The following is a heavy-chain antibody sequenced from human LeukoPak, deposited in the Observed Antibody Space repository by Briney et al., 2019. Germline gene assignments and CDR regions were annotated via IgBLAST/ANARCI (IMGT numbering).Heavy chain of an antibody. CDR3: ARERGSRVGATPSDY. Sequence: GGSLRLSCAASGFTFSSYEMNWVRQAPGKGLEWVSYISSSGSTIYYADSVKGRFTISRDNAKNSLYLQMNSLRAEDTAVYYCARERGSRVGATPSDYWGQGALVTVSS. CDR2: ISSSGSTI. V-gene: IGHV3-48*03. J-gene: IGHJ4*02. CDR1: GFTFSSYE. D-gene: IGHD1-26*01.